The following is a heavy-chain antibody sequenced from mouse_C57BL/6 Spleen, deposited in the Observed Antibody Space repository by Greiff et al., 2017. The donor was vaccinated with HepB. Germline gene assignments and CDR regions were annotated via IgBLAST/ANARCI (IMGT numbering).Heavy chain of an antibody. V-gene: IGHV1-82*01. CDR3: ARRTAQAPFAY. Sequence: VQLQQSGPELVKPGASVKISCKASGYAFSSSWMNWVKQRPGKGLEWIGRIYPGDGDTNYNGKFKGKATLTADKSSSTAYMQLSSLTSEDSAVYFCARRTAQAPFAYWGQGTLVTVSA. CDR1: GYAFSSSW. D-gene: IGHD3-2*02. CDR2: IYPGDGDT. J-gene: IGHJ3*01.